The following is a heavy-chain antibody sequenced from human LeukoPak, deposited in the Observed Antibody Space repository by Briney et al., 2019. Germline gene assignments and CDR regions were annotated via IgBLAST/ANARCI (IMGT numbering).Heavy chain of an antibody. V-gene: IGHV1-8*03. D-gene: IGHD6-13*01. CDR3: ARGVRAAREYYYYMDV. J-gene: IGHJ6*03. Sequence: ASVKVSCKASGYTFTSYDINWVRQATGQGLEWMGWMNPNSGNTGYAQKFQGRVTITRNTSISTAYMELSSLRSEETAVYYCARGVRAAREYYYYMDVWGKGTTVTVSS. CDR2: MNPNSGNT. CDR1: GYTFTSYD.